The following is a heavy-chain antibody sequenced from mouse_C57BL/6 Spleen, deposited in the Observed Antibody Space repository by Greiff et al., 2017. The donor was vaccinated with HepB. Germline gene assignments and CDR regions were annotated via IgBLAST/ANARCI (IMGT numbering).Heavy chain of an antibody. D-gene: IGHD2-4*01. CDR3: ARGVGQIYYDYDEGVFDY. V-gene: IGHV1-47*01. CDR1: GYTFTTYP. CDR2: FHPYNDDT. J-gene: IGHJ2*01. Sequence: VQLVESGAELVKPGASVKMSCKASGYTFTTYPIEWMKQNHGKSLEWIGNFHPYNDDTKYNEKFKGKATLTVAKSSSTVYLELSRLTSDDSAVYYCARGVGQIYYDYDEGVFDYWGQGTTLTVSS.